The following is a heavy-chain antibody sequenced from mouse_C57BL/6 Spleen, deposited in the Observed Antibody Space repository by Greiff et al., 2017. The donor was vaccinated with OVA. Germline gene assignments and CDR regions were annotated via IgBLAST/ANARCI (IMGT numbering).Heavy chain of an antibody. Sequence: QVQLQQSGAELVRPGSSVKLSCKASGYTFTSYWMHWVKQRPIQGLEWIGNIDPSDSETHYNQKFKDKATLTVDKSSSTAYMQLSSLTSEDSAVYYCACTPTAQATSAWFAYWGQGTLVTVSA. CDR3: ACTPTAQATSAWFAY. V-gene: IGHV1-52*01. CDR1: GYTFTSYW. CDR2: IDPSDSET. D-gene: IGHD3-2*02. J-gene: IGHJ3*01.